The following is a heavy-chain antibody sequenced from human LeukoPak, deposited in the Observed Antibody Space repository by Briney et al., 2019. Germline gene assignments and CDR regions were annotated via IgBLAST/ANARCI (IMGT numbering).Heavy chain of an antibody. CDR2: IIPIVGTA. V-gene: IGHV1-69*01. J-gene: IGHJ4*02. CDR1: GGTFSRYA. Sequence: GASLNVSCKASGGTFSRYAISWVRQAPVERLEWVGGIIPIVGTATYGQKYHGRVKITADESTSTAYIELSRQRSEDTAFYYCARDHEVATIRYFDYWGQGTLVTVSS. CDR3: ARDHEVATIRYFDY. D-gene: IGHD5-24*01.